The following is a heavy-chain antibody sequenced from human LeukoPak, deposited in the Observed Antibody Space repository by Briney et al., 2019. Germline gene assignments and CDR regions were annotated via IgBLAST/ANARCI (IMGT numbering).Heavy chain of an antibody. J-gene: IGHJ4*02. V-gene: IGHV3-30*02. CDR3: AKDRCGGDCYLYFDY. D-gene: IGHD2-21*02. Sequence: TGGSLRLSCAASGFTFSSYGMHWVRQAPGKGLERVAFIRYDGSNKYYADSVKGRFTISRDNSKNTLYLQMNSLRAEDTAVYYCAKDRCGGDCYLYFDYWGQGTLVTVSS. CDR1: GFTFSSYG. CDR2: IRYDGSNK.